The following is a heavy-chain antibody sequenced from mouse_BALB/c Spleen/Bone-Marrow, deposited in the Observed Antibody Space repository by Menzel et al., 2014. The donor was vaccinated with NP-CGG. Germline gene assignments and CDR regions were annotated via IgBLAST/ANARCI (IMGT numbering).Heavy chain of an antibody. CDR2: IYWDDDK. V-gene: IGHV8-12*01. CDR3: ARRGTGTGAMDY. Sequence: QVTLKECGPGILQPSQTLSLPCSFSGFSLSASGMGVSWIRQPSGKGLEWLAHIYWDDDKRYNPSLKSRLTISKDTSRNQVFLKITSVDTADTATYYCARRGTGTGAMDYWGQGTSVTVSS. J-gene: IGHJ4*01. CDR1: GFSLSASGMG. D-gene: IGHD4-1*01.